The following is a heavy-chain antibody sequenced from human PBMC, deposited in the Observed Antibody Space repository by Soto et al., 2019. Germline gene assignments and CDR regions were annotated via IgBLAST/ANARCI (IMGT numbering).Heavy chain of an antibody. CDR1: GGSFSGYY. J-gene: IGHJ6*02. D-gene: IGHD3-10*01. CDR3: ARGGPQCGAGSWIYYYYYGMDV. CDR2: INHSGST. Sequence: PSETLSLTCAVYGGSFSGYYWSWICQPPGKGLEWIGEINHSGSTNYNPSLKSRVTISVDTSKNQFSLKLSSVAAADTAVYYCARGGPQCGAGSWIYYYYYGMDVWGQGTTVTVSS. V-gene: IGHV4-34*01.